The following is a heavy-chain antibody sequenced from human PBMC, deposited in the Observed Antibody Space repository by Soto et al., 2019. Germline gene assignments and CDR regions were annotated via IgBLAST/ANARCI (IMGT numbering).Heavy chain of an antibody. D-gene: IGHD2-15*01. CDR3: ARDARCSGGSCYYDYYYYYGMDV. Sequence: GASVKVSCKASGYTFTSYYMHWVRQAPGQGLEWMGIINPSGGSTSYAQKFQGRVTMTRDTSTSTVYMELSSLRSGDTAVYYCARDARCSGGSCYYDYYYYYGMDVWGQGTTVTVSS. CDR1: GYTFTSYY. V-gene: IGHV1-46*01. CDR2: INPSGGST. J-gene: IGHJ6*02.